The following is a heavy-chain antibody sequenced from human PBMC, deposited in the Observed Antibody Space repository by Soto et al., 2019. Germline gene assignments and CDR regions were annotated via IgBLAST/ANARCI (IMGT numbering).Heavy chain of an antibody. Sequence: SETLSLTCAVYGGSFSGYYWSWIRQPPGKGLEWIGEINHSGSTNYNPSLKSRVTISVDTSKNQFSLKLSSVTAADTAVYYCARGFLWFGELLRYNWFDPWGQGTLVTSPQ. CDR3: ARGFLWFGELLRYNWFDP. J-gene: IGHJ5*02. CDR1: GGSFSGYY. CDR2: INHSGST. D-gene: IGHD3-10*01. V-gene: IGHV4-34*01.